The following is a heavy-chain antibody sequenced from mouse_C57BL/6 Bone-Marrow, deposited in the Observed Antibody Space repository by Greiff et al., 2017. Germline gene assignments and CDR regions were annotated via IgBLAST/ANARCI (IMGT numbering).Heavy chain of an antibody. D-gene: IGHD2-3*01. V-gene: IGHV1-55*01. CDR2: IYPGSGST. J-gene: IGHJ4*01. Sequence: VQLQQPGAELVKPGASVKMSCKASGYTFTSYWITWVKQRPGQGLEWIGDIYPGSGSTNYNEKFKSKATLTVDTSSITAYMQLSSLTSEDSAVYYCARRWFYYAMDYWGQGTSVTVSS. CDR3: ARRWFYYAMDY. CDR1: GYTFTSYW.